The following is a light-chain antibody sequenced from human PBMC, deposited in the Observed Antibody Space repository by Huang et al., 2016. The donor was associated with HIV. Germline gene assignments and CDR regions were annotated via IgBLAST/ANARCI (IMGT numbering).Light chain of an antibody. CDR2: DAS. Sequence: EIVMTQSPATLSVSPGDRVTLSCRASQSVSSNLAGYQQKPGQAPRLLIYDASTRATDTPGRFSGRGSGTTFTLTISSLQSEDFAGYFGHHYNKWHTFGQGTKLDIK. V-gene: IGKV3-15*01. J-gene: IGKJ2*01. CDR1: QSVSSN. CDR3: HHYNKWHT.